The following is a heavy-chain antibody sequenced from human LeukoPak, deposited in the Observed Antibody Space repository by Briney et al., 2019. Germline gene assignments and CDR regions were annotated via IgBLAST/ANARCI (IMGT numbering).Heavy chain of an antibody. J-gene: IGHJ4*02. D-gene: IGHD6-19*01. Sequence: SVKVSCKASGYIFTSYYIHWVRQAPGQGLEWMGIINPSGGTTNYAQKLQGRITMTSDTSTSTVYMELSSLRSEDTAVYYCARFAVHRRLAVNGQFGLDYWGQGTRVTVSS. CDR3: ARFAVHRRLAVNGQFGLDY. V-gene: IGHV1-46*01. CDR2: INPSGGTT. CDR1: GYIFTSYY.